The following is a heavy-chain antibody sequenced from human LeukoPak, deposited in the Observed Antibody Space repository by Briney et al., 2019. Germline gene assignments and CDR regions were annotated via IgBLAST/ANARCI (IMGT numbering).Heavy chain of an antibody. Sequence: QPGGSLRLSCAASGFTFDDYAMHWVRQAPGKGLEWVSLISGDGSRTYYADSVKGRFTISRDNSKNSLYLQMNSLRTEDTASYYCAKVRPTRFVESSGWLELGYWGQGTLVTVSS. V-gene: IGHV3-43*02. CDR2: ISGDGSRT. CDR1: GFTFDDYA. J-gene: IGHJ4*02. D-gene: IGHD6-19*01. CDR3: AKVRPTRFVESSGWLELGY.